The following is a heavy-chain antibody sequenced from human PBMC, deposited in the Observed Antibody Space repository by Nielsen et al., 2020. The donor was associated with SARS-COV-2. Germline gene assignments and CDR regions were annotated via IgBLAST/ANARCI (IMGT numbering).Heavy chain of an antibody. Sequence: LSLTCAASGFTFDDYTMHWVRQPPGKGLEWVSLISWDGASTYYGDSVRGRFTVSRDNAENSLYLQMNSLRDEDTAVYYCARDQDGGAATSNWYFDLWGRGTLVIVSS. CDR1: GFTFDDYT. J-gene: IGHJ2*01. V-gene: IGHV3-43*01. CDR2: ISWDGAST. CDR3: ARDQDGGAATSNWYFDL. D-gene: IGHD6-25*01.